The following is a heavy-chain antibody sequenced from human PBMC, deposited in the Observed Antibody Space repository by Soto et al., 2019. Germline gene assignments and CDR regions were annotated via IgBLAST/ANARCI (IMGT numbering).Heavy chain of an antibody. J-gene: IGHJ3*02. CDR3: ATNYYDILTGYGGGITAFDI. Sequence: EVQLVQSGAEVKKPGESLKISCKGSGYSFTSYWIGWVRQMPGKGLEWMGIIYPGDSDTRYSPSFQGQVTISADKSISTAYLQWSSLKASDTAMYYCATNYYDILTGYGGGITAFDIWGPGTMVTVSS. CDR1: GYSFTSYW. V-gene: IGHV5-51*01. D-gene: IGHD3-9*01. CDR2: IYPGDSDT.